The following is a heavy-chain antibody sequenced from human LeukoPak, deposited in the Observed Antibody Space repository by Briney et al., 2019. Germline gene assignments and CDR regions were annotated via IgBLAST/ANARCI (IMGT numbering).Heavy chain of an antibody. CDR3: ASLGGVAAASRLGAFDI. V-gene: IGHV1-2*02. J-gene: IGHJ3*02. Sequence: ASVKVSCKASGYTFTGYYMHWVRQAPGQGLEWMGWINPNSGGTNYAQKFQGRVTMTRDTSISTAYMELSRLRSDDTAVYYCASLGGVAAASRLGAFDIWGQGTMVTVSS. D-gene: IGHD6-13*01. CDR1: GYTFTGYY. CDR2: INPNSGGT.